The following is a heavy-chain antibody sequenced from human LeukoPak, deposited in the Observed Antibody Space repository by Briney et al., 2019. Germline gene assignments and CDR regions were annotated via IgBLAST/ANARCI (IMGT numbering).Heavy chain of an antibody. J-gene: IGHJ3*02. D-gene: IGHD3-10*01. CDR1: GYTLTQLS. Sequence: ASVKVSCKVSGYTLTQLSMHWVRQPRGKGLEGMGGFDPEDGETIYAQKFQGRVTMTEDTSTDTAYMELSSLRSEDTAVYYCATVSGSGSYYPDAFDIWGQGTVVTVSS. V-gene: IGHV1-24*01. CDR2: FDPEDGET. CDR3: ATVSGSGSYYPDAFDI.